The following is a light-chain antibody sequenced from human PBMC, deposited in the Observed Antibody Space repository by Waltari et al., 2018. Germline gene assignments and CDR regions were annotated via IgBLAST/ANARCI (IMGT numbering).Light chain of an antibody. Sequence: SSELTQDPAVSVAVGQTVRITCQGDSLTNYYGSWLQQRPGQAPRLVIYTRDKRPSGIPDRFSGSGSRDTASLTITGAQAEDEADYYCLSRDNSGNYVFGTGTQVTVL. CDR1: SLTNYY. CDR2: TRD. J-gene: IGLJ1*01. CDR3: LSRDNSGNYV. V-gene: IGLV3-19*01.